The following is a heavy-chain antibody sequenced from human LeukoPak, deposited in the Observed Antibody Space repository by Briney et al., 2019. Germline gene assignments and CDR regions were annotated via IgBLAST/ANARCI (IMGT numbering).Heavy chain of an antibody. CDR3: ARVEDYYGSGSPRGAFDI. J-gene: IGHJ3*02. CDR2: IYYSGST. Sequence: SETLSLTCTVSGGSISSYYWSWIRQPPGKGLEWIGYIYYSGSTNYNPSLKSRVTISVDTSKNQFSLKLSSVTAADTAVYYCARVEDYYGSGSPRGAFDIWGQGTMVTVSS. CDR1: GGSISSYY. V-gene: IGHV4-59*01. D-gene: IGHD3-10*01.